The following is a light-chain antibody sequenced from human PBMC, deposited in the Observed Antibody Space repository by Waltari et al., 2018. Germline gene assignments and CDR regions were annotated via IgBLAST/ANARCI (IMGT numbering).Light chain of an antibody. CDR2: LGS. V-gene: IGKV2-28*01. CDR3: MQALQTQLT. CDR1: QSLLHSNGYNY. J-gene: IGKJ4*01. Sequence: DIVMTQSPLSLPVTTGEPASIPCRSRQSLLHSNGYNYLDWYLQKPGQSPQLLIYLGSNRASGVPDRFSGSGSGTDFTLKISRVEAEDVGVYYCMQALQTQLTFGGGTKVEIK.